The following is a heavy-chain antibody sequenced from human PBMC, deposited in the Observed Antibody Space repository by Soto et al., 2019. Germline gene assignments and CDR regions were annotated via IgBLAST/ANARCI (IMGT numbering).Heavy chain of an antibody. CDR3: ARHLAVAGIDY. V-gene: IGHV4-39*01. CDR1: GGSISSSSYY. J-gene: IGHJ4*02. Sequence: QLQLQESGPGLVKPSETLSLTCTVSGGSISSSSYYWGWIRQPPGKGLEWSGSFYYSGSTYYNPSLKSRVTTSVDTSKNQFSLKLSSVTAADTAVYSCARHLAVAGIDYWGQGTLVTVSS. D-gene: IGHD6-19*01. CDR2: FYYSGST.